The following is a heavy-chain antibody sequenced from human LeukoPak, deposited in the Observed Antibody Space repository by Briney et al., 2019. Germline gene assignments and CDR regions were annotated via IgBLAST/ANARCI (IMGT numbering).Heavy chain of an antibody. D-gene: IGHD6-19*01. Sequence: PGGSLRLSCAASGFTFSDYYMSWIRQAPGKGLEWVSYISSSGSTIYYADSVKGRFTISRDNAKNSLYLQMNSLRAEDTAVYYCAREYTLYRSGWFLDYWGQGTLVTVSS. V-gene: IGHV3-11*01. J-gene: IGHJ4*02. CDR3: AREYTLYRSGWFLDY. CDR2: ISSSGSTI. CDR1: GFTFSDYY.